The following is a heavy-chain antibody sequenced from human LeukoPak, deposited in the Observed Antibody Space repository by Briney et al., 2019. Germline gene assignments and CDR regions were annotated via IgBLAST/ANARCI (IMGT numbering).Heavy chain of an antibody. CDR2: ISYDGSNK. CDR1: GFTFSSYA. CDR3: AKGAYDFCPDY. J-gene: IGHJ4*02. V-gene: IGHV3-30*04. D-gene: IGHD3-3*01. Sequence: GGSLRLSCAASGFTFSSYAMHWVRQAPGKGLEWVAVISYDGSNKYYADSVKGRFTISRDNSKNTLYLQMNSLRAEDTAVYYCAKGAYDFCPDYWGQGTLVTVSS.